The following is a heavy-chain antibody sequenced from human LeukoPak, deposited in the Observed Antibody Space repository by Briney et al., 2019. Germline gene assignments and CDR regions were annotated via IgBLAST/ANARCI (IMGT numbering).Heavy chain of an antibody. V-gene: IGHV3-74*01. CDR3: ARGPNSNWSGLDF. CDR2: ISPTGSTT. J-gene: IGHJ4*02. Sequence: WGSLMLSCTASGFSFSGLWMHWARQLPGKGLVWVSRISPTGSTTSYADSVKGRFTVSRDNAKNTLYLQVNNLRAEDTAVYYCARGPNSNWSGLDFWGQGTLLTVSS. CDR1: GFSFSGLW. D-gene: IGHD6-6*01.